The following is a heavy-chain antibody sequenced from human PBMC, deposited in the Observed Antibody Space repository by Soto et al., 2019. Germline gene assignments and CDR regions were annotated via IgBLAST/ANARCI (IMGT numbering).Heavy chain of an antibody. CDR3: ARAPQFLQPPSPYYFDY. J-gene: IGHJ4*02. Sequence: GGSLRLSCAASGFTFSSYSMNWVRQAPGKGLEWVSYISSSSSTIYYADSVKGRFTISRDNAKNSLYLQMNSLRAEDTAVYYCARAPQFLQPPSPYYFDYWGQGTLVTVSS. V-gene: IGHV3-48*01. CDR1: GFTFSSYS. CDR2: ISSSSSTI. D-gene: IGHD4-4*01.